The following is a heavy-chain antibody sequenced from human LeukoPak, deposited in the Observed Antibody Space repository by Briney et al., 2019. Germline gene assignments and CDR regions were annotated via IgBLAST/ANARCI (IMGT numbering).Heavy chain of an antibody. CDR1: GYILTDYY. Sequence: ASVKVSCKASGYILTDYYMHWVRQAPGQGLEWMGWINPNSGDTNYAPKFQGRVTMTRDTSISTAYMELSRLRSDDTAVYYCARDGDIAINWFDPWGQGTLVTVSS. CDR3: ARDGDIAINWFDP. J-gene: IGHJ5*02. D-gene: IGHD5-12*01. CDR2: INPNSGDT. V-gene: IGHV1-2*02.